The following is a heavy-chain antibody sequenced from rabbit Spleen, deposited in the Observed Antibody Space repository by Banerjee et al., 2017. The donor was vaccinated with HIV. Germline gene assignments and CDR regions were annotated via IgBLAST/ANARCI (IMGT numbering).Heavy chain of an antibody. CDR3: ARDLVGVIGWNFGL. V-gene: IGHV1S40*01. Sequence: QSLEESGGGLVKPGGTLTLTCKASGFSLFSYWMCWVRQAPGKGLEWIACINVVTGKSVYARWATGRFTMSRTSSTTVTLQMTSLTAADTATYFCARDLVGVIGWNFGLWGPGTLVTVS. CDR1: GFSLFSYW. J-gene: IGHJ6*01. CDR2: INVVTGKS. D-gene: IGHD1-1*01.